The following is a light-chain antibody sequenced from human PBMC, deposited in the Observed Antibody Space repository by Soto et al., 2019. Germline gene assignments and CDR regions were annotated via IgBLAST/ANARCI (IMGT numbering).Light chain of an antibody. V-gene: IGKV3-20*01. J-gene: IGKJ1*01. CDR3: QQYVSSPPWT. CDR2: DAS. CDR1: QSVSSNY. Sequence: EIVLTQSPGTLSLSPGERATLSCRASQSVSSNYLAWYQQKPGQAPRLLIYDASSRATGIPDRFSGSGSGTDFTLTISRLEPEDFAVYYCQQYVSSPPWTFGQGTKVEIK.